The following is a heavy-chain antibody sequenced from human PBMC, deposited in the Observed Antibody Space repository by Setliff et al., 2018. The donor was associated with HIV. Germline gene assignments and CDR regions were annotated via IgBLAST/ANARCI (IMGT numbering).Heavy chain of an antibody. V-gene: IGHV1-18*01. CDR2: ISAYNGNT. CDR1: GYTFTSYG. D-gene: IGHD3-22*01. J-gene: IGHJ4*02. Sequence: ASVKVSCKASGYTFTSYGISWVRQAPGQGLEWMGWISAYNGNTNYAQKLQGRVTMTTDTSTSTAYMELGSLRSDDTAVYYCARDTNLIYDSSGYYPYTFDYWGQGILVTVSS. CDR3: ARDTNLIYDSSGYYPYTFDY.